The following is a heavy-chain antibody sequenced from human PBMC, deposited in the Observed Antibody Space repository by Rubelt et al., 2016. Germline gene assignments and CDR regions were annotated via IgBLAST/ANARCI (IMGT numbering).Heavy chain of an antibody. Sequence: QVQLVQSGAEVKKPGASVKVSCKVSGYTLTELSMHWVRQAPGKGLEWMGGFDPEDGETIYAQKFQGRVTMTEDTSTDTAYMELSSLRSEDTAVYYCATAGASIAEVATIRGDAFDIWGQGTMVTVSS. CDR1: GYTLTELS. D-gene: IGHD5-12*01. J-gene: IGHJ3*02. CDR2: FDPEDGET. CDR3: ATAGASIAEVATIRGDAFDI. V-gene: IGHV1-24*01.